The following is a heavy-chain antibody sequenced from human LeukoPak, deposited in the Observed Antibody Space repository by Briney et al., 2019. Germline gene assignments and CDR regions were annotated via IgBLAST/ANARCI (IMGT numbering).Heavy chain of an antibody. CDR1: GGSISSSSYY. D-gene: IGHD3-9*01. J-gene: IGHJ4*02. CDR2: IYYSGST. Sequence: SETLSLTCTVSGGSISSSSYYWGWIRQPPGKGLEWIGSIYYSGSTYYDPSLKSRVTISVDTSKNQFSLKLSSVTAADTAVYYCARHATYYDILTGYYQTYYFDYWGQGTLVTVSS. CDR3: ARHATYYDILTGYYQTYYFDY. V-gene: IGHV4-39*01.